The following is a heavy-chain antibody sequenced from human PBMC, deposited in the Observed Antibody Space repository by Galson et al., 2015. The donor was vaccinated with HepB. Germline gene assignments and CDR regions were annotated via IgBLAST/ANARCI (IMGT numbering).Heavy chain of an antibody. J-gene: IGHJ6*03. Sequence: SVKVSCKASGGTFSSYAISWVRQAPGQGLEWMGGIIPIFGTANYAQKFQGRVTITADESTSTAYMELSSLRSEDTAVYYCARERLGAPGYYYYYMDVWGKGTTVTVSS. D-gene: IGHD3-16*01. CDR3: ARERLGAPGYYYYYMDV. V-gene: IGHV1-69*13. CDR1: GGTFSSYA. CDR2: IIPIFGTA.